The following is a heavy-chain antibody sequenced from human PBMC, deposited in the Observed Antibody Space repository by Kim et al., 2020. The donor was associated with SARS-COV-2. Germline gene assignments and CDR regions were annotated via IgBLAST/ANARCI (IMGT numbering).Heavy chain of an antibody. CDR1: GFTFSSYG. CDR2: IWYDGSNK. CDR3: ARELVKAAAGTRYYFDY. D-gene: IGHD6-13*01. Sequence: GGSLRLSCAASGFTFSSYGMHWVRQAPGKGLEWVAVIWYDGSNKYYADSVKGRFTISRDNSKNTLYLQMNSLRAEDTAVYYCARELVKAAAGTRYYFDYWGQGTLVTVSS. J-gene: IGHJ4*02. V-gene: IGHV3-33*01.